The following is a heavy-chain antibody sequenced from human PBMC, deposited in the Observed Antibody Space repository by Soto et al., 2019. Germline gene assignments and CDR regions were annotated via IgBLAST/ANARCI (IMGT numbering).Heavy chain of an antibody. CDR3: AREGYCSGGSCFNYYYYYYMDV. V-gene: IGHV3-33*01. CDR2: IWYDGSNK. D-gene: IGHD2-15*01. J-gene: IGHJ6*03. Sequence: QVQLVESGGGVVQPGRSLRLSCAASGFTFSSYGMHWVRQAPGKGLEWVAVIWYDGSNKYYADSVKGRFTISRDNSKNTLDLQMNSLRAEDTAVYYCAREGYCSGGSCFNYYYYYYMDVWGKGTTVTVSS. CDR1: GFTFSSYG.